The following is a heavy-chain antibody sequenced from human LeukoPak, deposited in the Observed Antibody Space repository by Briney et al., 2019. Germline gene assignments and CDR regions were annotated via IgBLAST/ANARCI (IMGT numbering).Heavy chain of an antibody. J-gene: IGHJ4*02. CDR2: ISWNSGNI. CDR1: GFIFGDYA. Sequence: HPGGSMRLSCAASGFIFGDYAMHWVRQAPGKGLEWVSGISWNSGNIGYAVSVKGRFTISRDNAKNSLYLQMNSLRAEDTAVYYCARKVVTPGGDIDYWGQGTLVTVSS. V-gene: IGHV3-9*01. CDR3: ARKVVTPGGDIDY. D-gene: IGHD4-23*01.